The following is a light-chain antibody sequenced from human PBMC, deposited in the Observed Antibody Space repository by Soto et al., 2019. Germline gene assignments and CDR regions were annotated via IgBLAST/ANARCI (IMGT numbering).Light chain of an antibody. J-gene: IGKJ5*01. Sequence: SVLTQSPGTLSLSPGERATLSCRASQSVSSSYLAWYQQKPGQAPRLLIYGASSRATGIPDRFSGSGSGTDFSLTISRLEAEDSAVYYCQQYGSSPLITVGQGTRLEIK. V-gene: IGKV3-20*01. CDR2: GAS. CDR1: QSVSSSY. CDR3: QQYGSSPLIT.